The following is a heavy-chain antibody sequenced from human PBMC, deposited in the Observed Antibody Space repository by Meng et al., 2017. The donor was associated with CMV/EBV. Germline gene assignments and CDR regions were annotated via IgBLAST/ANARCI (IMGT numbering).Heavy chain of an antibody. Sequence: ETLSLTCAVYCGSFSGYYWSWIRQPPGKGLGWIGEINHSGSTNYNPSLKSRVTISVDTSKNQFSLKLSSVTAADTAVYYCARSPGVRIAARRWGLAFDIWGQGTMVTVSS. V-gene: IGHV4-34*01. CDR2: INHSGST. J-gene: IGHJ3*02. D-gene: IGHD6-6*01. CDR3: ARSPGVRIAARRWGLAFDI. CDR1: CGSFSGYY.